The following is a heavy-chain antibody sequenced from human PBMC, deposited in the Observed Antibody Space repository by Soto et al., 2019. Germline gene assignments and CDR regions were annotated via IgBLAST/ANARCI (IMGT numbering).Heavy chain of an antibody. CDR1: GGTSSSYA. D-gene: IGHD3-22*01. CDR3: ARDFSMVVVAPRY. J-gene: IGHJ4*02. CDR2: IIPIFGTA. V-gene: IGHV1-69*13. Sequence: SVKVSCKASGGTSSSYAISWVRQAPGQGHEKIGGIIPIFGTANYAQKFQGRVTITADESTSTAYMELSSLRSEDTAVYYCARDFSMVVVAPRYWGQGTLVTVSS.